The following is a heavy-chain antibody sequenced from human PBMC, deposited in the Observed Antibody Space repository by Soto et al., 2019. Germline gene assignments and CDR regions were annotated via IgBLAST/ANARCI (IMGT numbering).Heavy chain of an antibody. V-gene: IGHV1-18*04. Sequence: GASVKVSCKASGYTFTSYGISWVRQAPGQGLEWMGWISAYNGNTNYAQKLQGRVTMTTDTSTSTAYMELRSLRSDDTAVYYCARDGLYYDILTGYPNRFDPWGQGTLVTSPQ. CDR1: GYTFTSYG. CDR2: ISAYNGNT. J-gene: IGHJ5*02. CDR3: ARDGLYYDILTGYPNRFDP. D-gene: IGHD3-9*01.